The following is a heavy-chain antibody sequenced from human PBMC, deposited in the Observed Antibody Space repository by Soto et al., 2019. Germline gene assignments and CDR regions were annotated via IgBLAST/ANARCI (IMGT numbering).Heavy chain of an antibody. V-gene: IGHV1-18*01. CDR1: GYTFTSYG. CDR3: ARGFLVDSSGSCFFDY. CDR2: ISAYNGNT. J-gene: IGHJ4*02. Sequence: ASVKVSCKASGYTFTSYGISWVRQAPGQGLQWMGWISAYNGNTNYAQKLQGRVTMTTDTSTSTAYMELRSLRSDDTAVYYCARGFLVDSSGSCFFDYWGQGILVTVS. D-gene: IGHD6-19*01.